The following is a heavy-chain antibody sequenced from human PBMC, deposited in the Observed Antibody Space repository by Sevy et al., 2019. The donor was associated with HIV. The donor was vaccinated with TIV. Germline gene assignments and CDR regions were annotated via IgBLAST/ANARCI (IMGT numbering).Heavy chain of an antibody. CDR2: IKSRPDGGAT. D-gene: IGHD2-8*02. V-gene: IGHV3-15*01. J-gene: IGHJ6*02. CDR3: STDPIIVLLVTDGMDV. CDR1: GFTFSYAW. Sequence: GGSLRLSCVASGFTFSYAWMSWVRQAPGKGLEWVGHIKSRPDGGATDYAAPVKGRFTISRDDSKNTLYLQMNSLKTEDTAVYYCSTDPIIVLLVTDGMDVWGQGTTVTVSS.